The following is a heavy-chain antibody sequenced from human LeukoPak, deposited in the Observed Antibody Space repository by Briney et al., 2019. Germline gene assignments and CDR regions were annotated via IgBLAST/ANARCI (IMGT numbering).Heavy chain of an antibody. J-gene: IGHJ4*02. D-gene: IGHD3-22*01. Sequence: GGSLRLSCAASGFTFSSYWMSWLRQDPGKGLEWVANIKQDGSEKYYVDSVKGRFTISRDNAKNSLYLQMNSLRAEDTAVYYCARDASGYYYDSSGYFDYWGQGTLVTVSS. CDR1: GFTFSSYW. V-gene: IGHV3-7*01. CDR3: ARDASGYYYDSSGYFDY. CDR2: IKQDGSEK.